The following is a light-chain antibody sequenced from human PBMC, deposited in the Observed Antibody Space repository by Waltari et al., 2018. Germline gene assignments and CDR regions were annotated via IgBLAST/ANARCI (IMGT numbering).Light chain of an antibody. J-gene: IGLJ2*01. CDR1: SSDVGSSNS. CDR3: SSLTSSSTVI. V-gene: IGLV2-14*03. CDR2: DVS. Sequence: QSALTQPASVSGSPGQSITISCTGTSSDVGSSNSAPWYQQHPGKAPKFMIYDVSKRPSGVSNRFSGSKSGNTASLTISGLQAEDEADYYCSSLTSSSTVIFGGGTKLTVL.